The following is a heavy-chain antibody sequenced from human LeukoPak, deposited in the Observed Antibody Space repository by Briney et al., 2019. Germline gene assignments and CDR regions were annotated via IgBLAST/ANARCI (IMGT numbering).Heavy chain of an antibody. CDR2: IYSGGST. CDR1: GFTVSSNY. V-gene: IGHV3-53*01. D-gene: IGHD3-10*01. J-gene: IGHJ6*03. Sequence: PGGYLRLSCAASGFTVSSNYMSWVRQAPGKGLECVSVIYSGGSTYYADSVKGRFTISRDNSKNTLYLQMNSLRAEDTAVYYCAREVYGSGSYFNGYYYMDVWGKGTTVTVSS. CDR3: AREVYGSGSYFNGYYYMDV.